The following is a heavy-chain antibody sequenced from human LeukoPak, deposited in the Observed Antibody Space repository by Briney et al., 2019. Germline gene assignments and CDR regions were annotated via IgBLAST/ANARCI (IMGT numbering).Heavy chain of an antibody. V-gene: IGHV5-10-1*01. CDR3: VRQPNPPDCTNGVCYSYYGMDV. Sequence: GESLKISCKGSGYSFTSYWISWVRQMPGKGLEWMGRIDPSDSYTNYSPSFQGHVTISADKSISTAYLQWSSLKASDTAMYYCVRQPNPPDCTNGVCYSYYGMDVWGQGTTVTVSS. J-gene: IGHJ6*02. CDR2: IDPSDSYT. CDR1: GYSFTSYW. D-gene: IGHD2-8*01.